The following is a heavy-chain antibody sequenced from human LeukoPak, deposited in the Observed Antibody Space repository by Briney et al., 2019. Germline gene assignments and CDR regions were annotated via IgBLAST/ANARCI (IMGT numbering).Heavy chain of an antibody. CDR3: AREGGRDAFDI. J-gene: IGHJ3*02. CDR1: GFTFSSYA. D-gene: IGHD3-16*01. CDR2: IYSGGST. Sequence: RPGGSLRLSCAASGFTFSSYAMSWVRQAPGKGLEWVSVIYSGGSTYYADSVKGRFTISRDNSKNTLYLQMNSLRAEDTAVYYCAREGGRDAFDIWGQGTMVTVSS. V-gene: IGHV3-66*02.